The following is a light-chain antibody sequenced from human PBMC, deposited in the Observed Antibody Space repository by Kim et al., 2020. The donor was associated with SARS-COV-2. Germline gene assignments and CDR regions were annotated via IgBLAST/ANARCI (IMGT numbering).Light chain of an antibody. J-gene: IGLJ3*02. CDR1: SLRSYY. CDR3: NSRDSSGNHLGV. V-gene: IGLV3-19*01. Sequence: SSELTQDPAVSVALGQTVRITCQGDSLRSYYASWYQQKPGQAPVLVIYGKNNRPSGIPDRFSGSSSGNTASLTITGAQAEDEADYYCNSRDSSGNHLGVFGGGTLLTGL. CDR2: GKN.